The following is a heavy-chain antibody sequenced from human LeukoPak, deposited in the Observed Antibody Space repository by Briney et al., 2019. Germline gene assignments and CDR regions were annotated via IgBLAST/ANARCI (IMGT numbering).Heavy chain of an antibody. V-gene: IGHV7-4-1*02. CDR2: INTNTGNP. CDR1: GYTFTSYA. Sequence: ASVKVSCKASGYTFTSYAMNWVRQAPGQGLEWMGWINTNTGNPTYAQGFTGQFVFSLDTSFSTAYLQISSLKAEDTAVYYCARDADRERDIVVVVGDGGTWFDPWGQGTLVTVSS. CDR3: ARDADRERDIVVVVGDGGTWFDP. D-gene: IGHD2-15*01. J-gene: IGHJ5*02.